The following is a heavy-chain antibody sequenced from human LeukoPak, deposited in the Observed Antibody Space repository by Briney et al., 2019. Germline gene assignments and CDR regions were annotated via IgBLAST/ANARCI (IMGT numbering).Heavy chain of an antibody. D-gene: IGHD7-27*01. V-gene: IGHV3-9*01. Sequence: PGGSLRLSCAASGFTFDDYAMHWVRQAPGKGLEWVSGISWNSGSIGYADSVKGRFTISRDNAKNSLYLQMNSLRAEDTALYYCAKDGTGDLNYFDYWGQGTLVTVSS. CDR1: GFTFDDYA. J-gene: IGHJ4*02. CDR3: AKDGTGDLNYFDY. CDR2: ISWNSGSI.